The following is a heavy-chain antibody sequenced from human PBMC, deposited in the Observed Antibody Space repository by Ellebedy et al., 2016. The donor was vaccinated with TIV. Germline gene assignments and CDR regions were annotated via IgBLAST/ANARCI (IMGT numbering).Heavy chain of an antibody. CDR2: INSDGSST. CDR3: ARIYSSSSTLGY. J-gene: IGHJ4*02. CDR1: GFTFSSYA. Sequence: GESLKISCEASGFTFSSYAMNWVRQAPGKGLEWVSRINSDGSSTNYADSVKGRFTISRDNAKNTLYLQMNSLRAEDTAFYYCARIYSSSSTLGYWGQGTLVTVSS. V-gene: IGHV3-74*01. D-gene: IGHD6-13*01.